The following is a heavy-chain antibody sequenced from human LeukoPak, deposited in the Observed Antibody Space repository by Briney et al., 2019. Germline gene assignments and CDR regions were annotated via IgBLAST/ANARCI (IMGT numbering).Heavy chain of an antibody. CDR2: INPYNGDT. CDR1: GYTFTSNG. V-gene: IGHV1-18*01. D-gene: IGHD2-15*01. J-gene: IGHJ6*03. Sequence: ASVKVSCMASGYTFTSNGISWVRQAPGQGLEWMGWINPYNGDTYYAQTFQGRVTMTTDTPTSTAYMELRSLGSDDTAVYYCARVIGNCRGGSCYYMDVWGKGTTVTVSS. CDR3: ARVIGNCRGGSCYYMDV.